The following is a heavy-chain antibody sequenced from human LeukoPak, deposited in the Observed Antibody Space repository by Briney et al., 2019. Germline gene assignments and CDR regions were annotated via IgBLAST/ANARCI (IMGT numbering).Heavy chain of an antibody. Sequence: PGESLQISCQDSGYIFTTSWIGWVRQLPGKGLEWMGIIFPRDSDTRYSPSFQGQVTMSADKSISTAYLQWSSLKASDTAMYYCAKVRGSGGFVIDYWGQGTVVTVSS. CDR1: GYIFTTSW. V-gene: IGHV5-51*01. CDR2: IFPRDSDT. D-gene: IGHD6-19*01. J-gene: IGHJ4*02. CDR3: AKVRGSGGFVIDY.